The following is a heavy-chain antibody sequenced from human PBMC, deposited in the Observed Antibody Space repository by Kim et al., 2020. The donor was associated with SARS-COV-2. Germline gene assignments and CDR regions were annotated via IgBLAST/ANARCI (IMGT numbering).Heavy chain of an antibody. CDR3: ARDGSGSYYPFDY. CDR1: GGSISSSSYY. Sequence: SETLSLTCTVSGGSISSSSYYWGWIRQPPGKGLEWIGSIYYSGNTYYNPSLKSRVTISVDTSKNQFSLKLSSVTAADTAVYYCARDGSGSYYPFDYWGQGTLVTVSS. CDR2: IYYSGNT. J-gene: IGHJ4*02. V-gene: IGHV4-39*07. D-gene: IGHD1-26*01.